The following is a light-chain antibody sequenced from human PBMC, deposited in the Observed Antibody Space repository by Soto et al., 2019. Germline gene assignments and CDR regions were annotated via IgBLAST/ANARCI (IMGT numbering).Light chain of an antibody. CDR3: QHYGSSPPRSDT. V-gene: IGKV3-20*01. CDR2: GAS. CDR1: QSINSNY. Sequence: EIVLTQSRGTLSLSPGERATLSCRASQSINSNYLAWYQQKPGQAPRLLIYGASSRATGIPDRFSGSGSGTDFTLTISRLEPEDFAVYYCQHYGSSPPRSDTFGQGTKLEIK. J-gene: IGKJ2*01.